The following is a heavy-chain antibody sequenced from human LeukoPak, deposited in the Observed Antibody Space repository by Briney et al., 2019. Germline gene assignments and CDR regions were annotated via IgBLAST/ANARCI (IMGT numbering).Heavy chain of an antibody. Sequence: GGSLRLSCVASGFGFSTHDMSWGRQTPGKGLEWVSSISGFDSGTYYTDSVRGRFTISRDTSKNTLYMQMNNLRAEDTAVYYCVRGFHFDWWGQGTLVTVSS. J-gene: IGHJ4*02. CDR3: VRGFHFDW. V-gene: IGHV3-23*01. CDR2: ISGFDSGT. CDR1: GFGFSTHD.